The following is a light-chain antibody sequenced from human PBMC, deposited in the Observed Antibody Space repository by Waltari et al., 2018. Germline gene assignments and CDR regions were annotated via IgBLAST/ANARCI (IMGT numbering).Light chain of an antibody. Sequence: QYALTQPASVSGSPGQSITLSCTGTSSDIGRYKYVSWFQPHPVKAPKLMIYDVRNRPSGVSNRFSGSKSDYTASLTISGLQAEDEAVYFCNSFTSSNTVIFGGGTKLTV. CDR3: NSFTSSNTVI. CDR1: SSDIGRYKY. J-gene: IGLJ2*01. CDR2: DVR. V-gene: IGLV2-14*03.